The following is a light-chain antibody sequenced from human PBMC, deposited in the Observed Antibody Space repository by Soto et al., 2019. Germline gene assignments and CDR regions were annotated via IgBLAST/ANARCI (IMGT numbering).Light chain of an antibody. Sequence: EIVLTQSPATLSLSPGERATLSCRASQSVTNLAWYQQKPGQAPRLLIYDASNRATGIPVRFSGSGSGTGFTLTISSLEPEDFAVYYCQQRTYFGGGTKVEIK. CDR2: DAS. J-gene: IGKJ4*01. V-gene: IGKV3-11*01. CDR3: QQRTY. CDR1: QSVTN.